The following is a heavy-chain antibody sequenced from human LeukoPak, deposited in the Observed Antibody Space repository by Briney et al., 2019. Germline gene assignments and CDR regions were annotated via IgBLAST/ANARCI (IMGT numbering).Heavy chain of an antibody. CDR1: GYTFTSYY. J-gene: IGHJ3*02. V-gene: IGHV1-46*01. CDR3: ARPVAPVILNAFEI. D-gene: IGHD5-12*01. CDR2: INPNAGST. Sequence: ASVKVSCKASGYTFTSYYMHWVRQAPGQGLEWVGIINPNAGSTSYAEKFQGRVTMTRDTSTSTVYMELSSLRSEDTAVYYCARPVAPVILNAFEIWGQGTMVTVSS.